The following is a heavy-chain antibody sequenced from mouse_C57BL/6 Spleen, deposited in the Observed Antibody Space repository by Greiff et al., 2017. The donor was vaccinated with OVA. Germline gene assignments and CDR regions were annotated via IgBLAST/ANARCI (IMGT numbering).Heavy chain of an antibody. J-gene: IGHJ4*01. CDR2: ISSGSSTI. V-gene: IGHV5-17*01. Sequence: EVKLVESGGGLVKPGGSLKLSCAASGFTFSDYGMHWFRQAPEKVLEWVAYISSGSSTIYYADTVKGRFTISRDNAKNTLFLQMTSLRSEDTAMYYCARTRDAMDYWGQGTSVTVSS. CDR1: GFTFSDYG. CDR3: ARTRDAMDY.